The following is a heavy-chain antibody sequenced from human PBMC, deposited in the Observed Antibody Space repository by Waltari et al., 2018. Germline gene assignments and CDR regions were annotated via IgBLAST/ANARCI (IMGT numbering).Heavy chain of an antibody. CDR1: GFTFSNYG. V-gene: IGHV3-23*04. Sequence: EMQLVESGGGLVQPGGSLRLSCSASGFTFSNYGMSWVRQAPGKGLEWVSTVSGNGGSTYNADSVEGRFTISRDNSKNTLFLQMNSLRPDDTAVYYCASTLHLDGWLDGFDIWGQGTVVTVSS. CDR3: ASTLHLDGWLDGFDI. J-gene: IGHJ3*02. CDR2: VSGNGGST. D-gene: IGHD1-1*01.